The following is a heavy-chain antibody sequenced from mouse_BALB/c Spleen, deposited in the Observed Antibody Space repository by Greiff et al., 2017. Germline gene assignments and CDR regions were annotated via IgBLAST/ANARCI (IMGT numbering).Heavy chain of an antibody. J-gene: IGHJ3*01. CDR1: GYSITSDYA. CDR2: ISYSGST. Sequence: VQLKESGPGLVKPSQSLSLTCTVTGYSITSDYAWNWIRQFPGNKLEWMGYISYSGSTIYNPSLKSRISITRDTSKNQFFLQLNSVTTEDTATYYCARTMKGFAYWGQGTLVTVSA. CDR3: ARTMKGFAY. D-gene: IGHD2-4*01. V-gene: IGHV3-2*02.